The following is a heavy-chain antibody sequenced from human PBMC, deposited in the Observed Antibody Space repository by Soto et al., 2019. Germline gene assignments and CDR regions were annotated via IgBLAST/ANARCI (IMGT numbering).Heavy chain of an antibody. D-gene: IGHD6-19*01. CDR1: GFTFSSYW. J-gene: IGHJ4*02. CDR3: ARGTYSSGWYPDYFDY. Sequence: PGGSLRLSCAASGFTFSSYWMSWVRQAPGKGLEWVANIKQDGSETYYVDSLKGRFSISRDNAKSSLYLQMNSLRAEDTAVYYCARGTYSSGWYPDYFDYWGQRTPVTVSS. CDR2: IKQDGSET. V-gene: IGHV3-7*03.